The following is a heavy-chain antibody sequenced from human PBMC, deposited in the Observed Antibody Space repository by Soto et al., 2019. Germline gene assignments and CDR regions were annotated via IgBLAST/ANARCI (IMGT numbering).Heavy chain of an antibody. D-gene: IGHD2-2*01. CDR3: ALIKDCSRTDCFLASFDP. Sequence: QVTLKESGPVLVKPTETLTLTCSVSGLSPSNAKVGVSWIRQPPGKALEWLAHIFSNDDKSYSTSLDRRLTISKDTSKSQVVLTMTNLDPVDSGTYYCALIKDCSRTDCFLASFDPWGQGTLVTVSS. J-gene: IGHJ5*02. V-gene: IGHV2-26*01. CDR2: IFSNDDK. CDR1: GLSPSNAKVG.